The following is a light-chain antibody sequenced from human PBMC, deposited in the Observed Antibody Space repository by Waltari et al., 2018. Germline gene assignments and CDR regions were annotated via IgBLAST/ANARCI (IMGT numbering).Light chain of an antibody. CDR3: QAWDSSTVV. J-gene: IGLJ2*01. CDR1: NLGDKY. CDR2: QDS. V-gene: IGLV3-1*01. Sequence: SYELTQPPSVSVYPGQTASIICSGDNLGDKYVSWYQLKPGPSPVLVIYQDSQRPSGIPERFSGSNSGNTATLTISGTQAMDEADYYCQAWDSSTVVFGGGTKLTVL.